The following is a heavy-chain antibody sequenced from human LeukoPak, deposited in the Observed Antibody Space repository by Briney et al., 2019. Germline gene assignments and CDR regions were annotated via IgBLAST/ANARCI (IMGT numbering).Heavy chain of an antibody. J-gene: IGHJ4*02. CDR3: ARDAYNYGGRTHPYYFDY. CDR1: GGSFSGYY. V-gene: IGHV4-34*11. D-gene: IGHD5-18*01. Sequence: SETLSLTCAVYGGSFSGYYWSWIRQPLGKGLEWIGSIYYSGSTYYNPSLKSRVTISVDTSKNQFSLNLRSVTAADTAVYYCARDAYNYGGRTHPYYFDYWGQGTLVTVSS. CDR2: IYYSGST.